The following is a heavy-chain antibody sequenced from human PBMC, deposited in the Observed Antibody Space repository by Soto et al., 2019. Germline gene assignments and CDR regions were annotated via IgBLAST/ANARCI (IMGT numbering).Heavy chain of an antibody. D-gene: IGHD3-9*01. J-gene: IGHJ3*02. Sequence: ASVKVSCKASGYTFTSYDINWVRQATGQGLEWMGWMNPNSGNTGYAQKFQGRVTMTRNTSISTAYMELSSLRSEDTAVYYCARRGRYFDWLLARDAFDIWGQGTMVTVSS. V-gene: IGHV1-8*01. CDR3: ARRGRYFDWLLARDAFDI. CDR1: GYTFTSYD. CDR2: MNPNSGNT.